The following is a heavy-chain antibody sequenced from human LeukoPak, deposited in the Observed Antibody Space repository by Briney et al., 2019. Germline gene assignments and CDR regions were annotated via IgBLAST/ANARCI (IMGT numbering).Heavy chain of an antibody. CDR3: ARGGTYDI. CDR2: MKQDGSQK. J-gene: IGHJ3*02. CDR1: GSTFSMYW. Sequence: GGSLRLSCGASGSTFSMYWMTWFRQAPGKGLEWVANMKQDGSQKNYVDSVKGRFTISRDNAKKSLYLQMNSLRGEDTAVYYCARGGTYDIWGQGTRVTVSS. V-gene: IGHV3-7*01.